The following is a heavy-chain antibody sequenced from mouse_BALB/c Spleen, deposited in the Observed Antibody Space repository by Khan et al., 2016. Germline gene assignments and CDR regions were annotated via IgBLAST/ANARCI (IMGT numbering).Heavy chain of an antibody. J-gene: IGHJ1*01. CDR3: ACSFCYFDV. CDR1: GFDFSRYW. V-gene: IGHV4-1*02. Sequence: EVKLLESGGGMVQPGGSLKLSCAASGFDFSRYWMSWVRLAPGKGQEWTGDIDPDSSTIDYTPSLKDKFIISRDNAKNTLYLHLSKVSSEDTALGYCACSFCYFDVWGAGTPVTV. CDR2: IDPDSSTI.